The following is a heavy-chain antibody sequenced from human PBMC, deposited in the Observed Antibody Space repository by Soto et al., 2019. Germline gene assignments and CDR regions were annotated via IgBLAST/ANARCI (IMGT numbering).Heavy chain of an antibody. CDR1: GFIFTNFW. CDR3: ARDSKNRQDGMDV. V-gene: IGHV3-74*01. Sequence: GGSLRLSCEASGFIFTNFWMHWVRQVPGKGLVWVSRIDTSGSSTSYADSVKGRFTISRDNAKNSLFLQMDSLRAEDTAVYFCARDSKNRQDGMDVWGQGTTVTVSS. J-gene: IGHJ6*02. D-gene: IGHD4-4*01. CDR2: IDTSGSST.